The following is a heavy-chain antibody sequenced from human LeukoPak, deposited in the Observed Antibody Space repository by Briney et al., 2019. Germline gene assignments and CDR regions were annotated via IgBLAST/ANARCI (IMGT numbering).Heavy chain of an antibody. V-gene: IGHV3-11*04. D-gene: IGHD5-18*01. CDR3: ARDLGDSYGYKAY. CDR1: GFTFSDYY. J-gene: IGHJ4*02. Sequence: PGGSLRLSCAASGFTFSDYYMGWIRQAPGKGLEWVSYISSSGSTIYYAESVKGRFTISRDNAKNSLYLQMNSLRAEDTAVYYCARDLGDSYGYKAYWGQGTLVTVSP. CDR2: ISSSGSTI.